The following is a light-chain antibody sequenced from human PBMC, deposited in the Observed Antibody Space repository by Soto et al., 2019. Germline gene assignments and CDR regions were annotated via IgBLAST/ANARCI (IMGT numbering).Light chain of an antibody. CDR2: EVN. V-gene: IGLV2-8*01. J-gene: IGLJ1*01. Sequence: QSALTQPPSASGSPGQSVAISSTGTSSDVGGYNYVSWYQQHPGKTPKPRIYEVNKRPSGVPDRFSGSKSGNTASLTVAGLQAEDEADYYCSPYAGSSKVFGTGTKSPS. CDR1: SSDVGGYNY. CDR3: SPYAGSSKV.